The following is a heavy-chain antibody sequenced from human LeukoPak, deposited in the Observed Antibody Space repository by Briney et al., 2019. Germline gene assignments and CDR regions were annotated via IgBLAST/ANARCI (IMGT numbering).Heavy chain of an antibody. CDR1: GGSISSYY. D-gene: IGHD3-22*01. Sequence: PSETLSLTCTVSGGSISSYYWSWIRQPPGKGLEWIGEINHSGSTNYNPSLKSRVTISVDTSKNQFSLKLSSVTAADTAVYYCARVRNPEYYYDSSGDFDYWGQGTLVTVSS. CDR2: INHSGST. V-gene: IGHV4-34*01. CDR3: ARVRNPEYYYDSSGDFDY. J-gene: IGHJ4*02.